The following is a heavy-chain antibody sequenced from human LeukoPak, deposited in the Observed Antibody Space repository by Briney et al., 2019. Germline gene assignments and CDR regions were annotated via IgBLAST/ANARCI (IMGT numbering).Heavy chain of an antibody. CDR2: IITYNGHT. V-gene: IGHV1-18*01. CDR1: GFTFSTFA. Sequence: ASVRVSCKGSGFTFSTFAISWVRQAPGQGLEWMGWIITYNGHTNYAQKFQDRVTMTTDTSTSTAYMELRSLRSDDTAVYYCAKTTMTPEKYSYFYMEVGGKGTT. CDR3: AKTTMTPEKYSYFYMEV. J-gene: IGHJ6*03. D-gene: IGHD4-17*01.